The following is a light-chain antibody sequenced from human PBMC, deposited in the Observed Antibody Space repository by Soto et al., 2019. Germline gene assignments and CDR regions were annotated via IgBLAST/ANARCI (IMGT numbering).Light chain of an antibody. J-gene: IGKJ1*01. V-gene: IGKV1-27*01. CDR1: QDIKKF. CDR2: AAS. Sequence: DIQLTQSPSSLSASLGDRVTITCRASQDIKKFLAWYQQRPGKVPDLLIYAASTLRSGVPSRFSGNASGTAFSLPISSLQPEDVATYYCQKYDRAPAMFGQGTKVDIK. CDR3: QKYDRAPAM.